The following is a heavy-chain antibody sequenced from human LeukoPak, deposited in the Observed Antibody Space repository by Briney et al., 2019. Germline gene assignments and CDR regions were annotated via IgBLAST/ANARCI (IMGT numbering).Heavy chain of an antibody. V-gene: IGHV3-23*01. CDR1: GITLSNYG. Sequence: GGSLRLSCAVSGITLSNYGMSWVRQAPGKGLEWVAGISGSGGRTNYADSVEGRFTISRGNPKNTLYLQMNSLRAEDTAVYFCAKRGVVIRVILVGFHKEAYYFDTWGQGALVTVSS. J-gene: IGHJ4*02. CDR3: AKRGVVIRVILVGFHKEAYYFDT. D-gene: IGHD3-22*01. CDR2: ISGSGGRT.